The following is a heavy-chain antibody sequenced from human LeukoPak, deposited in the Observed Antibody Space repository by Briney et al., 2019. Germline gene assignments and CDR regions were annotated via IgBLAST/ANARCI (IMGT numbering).Heavy chain of an antibody. CDR2: INHSGST. CDR1: GGSFSGYY. D-gene: IGHD3-10*02. V-gene: IGHV4-34*01. CDR3: ARGYYVNWFDP. Sequence: PSETLSLTCAVYGGSFSGYYWSWIRQPPGKGLEWIGEINHSGSTNYNPSLKSRVTISVDTSKNQFSLKLSSVTAADTAVYYCARGYYVNWFDPWGQGTLVTVSS. J-gene: IGHJ5*02.